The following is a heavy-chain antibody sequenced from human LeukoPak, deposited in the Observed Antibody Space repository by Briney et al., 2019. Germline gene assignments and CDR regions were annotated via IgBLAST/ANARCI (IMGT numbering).Heavy chain of an antibody. CDR2: INHSGST. CDR1: GGSFSGYY. D-gene: IGHD6-13*01. V-gene: IGHV4-34*01. CDR3: ARDLGIAAAGRNNWFDP. J-gene: IGHJ5*02. Sequence: SETLSLTCAVYGGSFSGYYWSWIRQPPGKGLEWIGEINHSGSTNYNPSLKSRVTISVDTSKNQFSLKLSSVTAADTAVYYCARDLGIAAAGRNNWFDPWGQGTLVTVSS.